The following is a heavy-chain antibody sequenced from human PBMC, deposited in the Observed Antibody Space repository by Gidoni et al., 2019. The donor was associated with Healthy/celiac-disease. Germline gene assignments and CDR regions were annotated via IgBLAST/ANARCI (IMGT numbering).Heavy chain of an antibody. D-gene: IGHD2-2*02. Sequence: QVTLRESGPALVKPTQTLTLTCTFSGFSLSTSGMCVRWIRQPPGKALEWLALIDWDDDKYYSTSLKTRLTISKDTSKNQVVLTMTNMDPVDTATYYCARRVTYCSSTSCYRDNWFDPWGQGTLVTVSS. CDR2: IDWDDDK. CDR1: GFSLSTSGMC. CDR3: ARRVTYCSSTSCYRDNWFDP. J-gene: IGHJ5*02. V-gene: IGHV2-70*01.